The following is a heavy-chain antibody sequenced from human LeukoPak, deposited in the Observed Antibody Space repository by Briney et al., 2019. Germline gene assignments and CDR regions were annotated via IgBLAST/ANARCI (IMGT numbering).Heavy chain of an antibody. Sequence: SCPPPVNPPNTPPLYLTFSGVSLRPSGGGVGRIPPPPGKALGWRAFIFWDDDKRYSPSLKSRLTITKDTSKNQVVLTMTNLDPVDTATYYCAHRPHYSGSGSYSFQHWGQGTLVTVSS. V-gene: IGHV2-5*02. J-gene: IGHJ1*01. CDR2: IFWDDDK. D-gene: IGHD3-10*01. CDR3: AHRPHYSGSGSYSFQH. CDR1: GVSLRPSGGG.